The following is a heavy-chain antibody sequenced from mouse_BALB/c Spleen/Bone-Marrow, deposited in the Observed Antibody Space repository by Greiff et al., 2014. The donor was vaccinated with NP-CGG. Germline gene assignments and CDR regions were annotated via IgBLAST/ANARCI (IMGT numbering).Heavy chain of an antibody. CDR1: GYVFSSSW. V-gene: IGHV1-82*01. Sequence: VQLQQSGPELVKPGASVKLSCRASGYVFSSSWLNWVKQRPGQGLEWIGRIYPGDGNPNYNGKFKGKATLTADTSSSTAYMQISSLTSVDSAVYFCARRRTFITSVVDYFDVWGAGTTVTVSS. D-gene: IGHD1-1*02. J-gene: IGHJ1*01. CDR2: IYPGDGNP. CDR3: ARRRTFITSVVDYFDV.